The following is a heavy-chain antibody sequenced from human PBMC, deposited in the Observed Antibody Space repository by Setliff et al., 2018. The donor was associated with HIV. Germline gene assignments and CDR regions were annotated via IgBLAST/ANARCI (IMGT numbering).Heavy chain of an antibody. CDR3: FLFYDDRSCVYWD. D-gene: IGHD3-22*01. J-gene: IGHJ4*02. CDR2: MNHRVGI. CDR1: GGSFSGYY. Sequence: PSETLSLTCTVYGGSFSGYYWNWIRQPQGKGLELIGEMNHRVGIKYLSYLKSRVTMAVDTSKKQFSLKLKSVTAADRAVYYCFLFYDDRSCVYWDWGQGTPVTVSS. V-gene: IGHV4-34*01.